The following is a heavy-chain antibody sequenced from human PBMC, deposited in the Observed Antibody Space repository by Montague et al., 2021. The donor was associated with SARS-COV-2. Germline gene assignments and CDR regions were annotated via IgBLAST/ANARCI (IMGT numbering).Heavy chain of an antibody. V-gene: IGHV4-34*01. D-gene: IGHD2-2*01. CDR2: ISHSGST. J-gene: IGHJ6*02. Sequence: SETLSLTCSVYGGSFSGYYWSWIRQPPGKGLEWIGDISHSGSTNYNPSLKSRVTLSIDTSKNQFSLKLSSVTAADTAVYYCARLPYRLLFIASVYGMDVWGQGTTVTVSS. CDR1: GGSFSGYY. CDR3: ARLPYRLLFIASVYGMDV.